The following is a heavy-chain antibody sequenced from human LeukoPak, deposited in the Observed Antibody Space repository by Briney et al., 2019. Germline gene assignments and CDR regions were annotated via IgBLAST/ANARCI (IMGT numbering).Heavy chain of an antibody. CDR3: AKLRGTAADGLFRYFDN. CDR2: LSGSGGSP. J-gene: IGHJ4*02. Sequence: GGSLRLSCAASGFTFSSYAMSWVRQAPGKGLEWVSSLSGSGGSPNYAGSVKGRFTISRDNSKNTLYLQLSSLRAEDTALYYCAKLRGTAADGLFRYFDNWGQGTLVTVSS. D-gene: IGHD6-13*01. CDR1: GFTFSSYA. V-gene: IGHV3-23*01.